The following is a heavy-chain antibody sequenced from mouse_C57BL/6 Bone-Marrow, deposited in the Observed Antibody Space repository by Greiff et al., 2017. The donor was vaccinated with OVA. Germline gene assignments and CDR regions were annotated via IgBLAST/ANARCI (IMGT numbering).Heavy chain of an antibody. J-gene: IGHJ1*03. CDR2: IWSGGST. D-gene: IGHD1-1*01. CDR3: ARKAYYGSSHWYFDV. V-gene: IGHV2-2*01. CDR1: GFSLTSYG. Sequence: QVQLKESGPGLVQPSQSLSNTCTVSGFSLTSYGVHWVRQSPGKGLEWLGVIWSGGSTDYNAAFISRLSISKDNSKSQVFFKMNSLQADDTAIYYCARKAYYGSSHWYFDVWGTGTTVTVSS.